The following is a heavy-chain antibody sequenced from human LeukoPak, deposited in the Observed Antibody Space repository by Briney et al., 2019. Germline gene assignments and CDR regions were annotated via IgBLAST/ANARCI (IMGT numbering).Heavy chain of an antibody. Sequence: PSDTLSLTCTLWISPMSTYYWRWLRQPRGKGLEGIGFIFDGGSTNYNPSLQSRISVSVDTSKSQYSLNLSSVTDADTAVYYCARGYGNRQRLVGYWGQGTLVTVSS. CDR3: ARGYGNRQRLVGY. CDR1: ISPMSTYY. V-gene: IGHV4-59*13. CDR2: IFDGGST. J-gene: IGHJ4*02. D-gene: IGHD6-13*01.